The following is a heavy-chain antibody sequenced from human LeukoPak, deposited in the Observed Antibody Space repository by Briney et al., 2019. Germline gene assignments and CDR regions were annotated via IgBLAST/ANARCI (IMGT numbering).Heavy chain of an antibody. J-gene: IGHJ4*02. Sequence: GASVKVSCKASGGTFSSYGISWVRLAPGQGLEWMGRIISILPTSTYAPKFQGRITITADKSTSTAYMELSSLRSEDTAVYYCARDILAKGLDYWGLGTLVTVSS. CDR1: GGTFSSYG. CDR2: IISILPTS. CDR3: ARDILAKGLDY. V-gene: IGHV1-69*04. D-gene: IGHD2-8*02.